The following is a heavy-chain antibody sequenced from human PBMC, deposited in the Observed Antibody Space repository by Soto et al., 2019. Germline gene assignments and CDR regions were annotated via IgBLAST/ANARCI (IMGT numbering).Heavy chain of an antibody. CDR2: IYYSGST. J-gene: IGHJ5*02. CDR1: GGSISSYY. V-gene: IGHV4-59*08. Sequence: SETLSLTCTVSGGSISSYYWSWIRQPPGKGLEWIGYIYYSGSTNYNPSLKSRVTISVDTSKNQFSLKLSSVTAADTAVYYCARHSDYYDSSGYGNWFDPWGQGTLVTVSS. CDR3: ARHSDYYDSSGYGNWFDP. D-gene: IGHD3-22*01.